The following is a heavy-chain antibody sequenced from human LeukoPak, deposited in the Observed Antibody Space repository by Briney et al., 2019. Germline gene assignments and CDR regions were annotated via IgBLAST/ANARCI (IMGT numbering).Heavy chain of an antibody. CDR2: IYYSGST. Sequence: PSETLSLTCTVSGGSTSSYYWSWIRQPPGKGLEWIGYIYYSGSTNYNPSLKSRVTISVDTSKNQFSLKLSSVTAADTAVYYCASRWLRLGAFDIWGQGTMVTVSS. D-gene: IGHD5-24*01. CDR1: GGSTSSYY. J-gene: IGHJ3*02. V-gene: IGHV4-59*08. CDR3: ASRWLRLGAFDI.